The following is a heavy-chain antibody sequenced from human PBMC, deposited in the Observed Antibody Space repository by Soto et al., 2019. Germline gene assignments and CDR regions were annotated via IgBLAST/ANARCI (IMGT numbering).Heavy chain of an antibody. D-gene: IGHD3-22*01. CDR3: ARHSPYYYDSSGYYYDGAFDI. CDR1: GGSVGSGSYY. Sequence: PSETLSLTCTVSGGSVGSGSYYWSWIRQPPGKGLEWIGYIYYSGSTNYNPSLKSRVTISVDTSKNQFSLKLSSVTAADTAVYYCARHSPYYYDSSGYYYDGAFDIWGQGTMVTVSS. CDR2: IYYSGST. J-gene: IGHJ3*02. V-gene: IGHV4-61*01.